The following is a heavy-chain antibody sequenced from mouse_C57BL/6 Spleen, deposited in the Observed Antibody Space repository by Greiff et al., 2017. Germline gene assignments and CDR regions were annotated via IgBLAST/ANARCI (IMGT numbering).Heavy chain of an antibody. V-gene: IGHV1-52*01. D-gene: IGHD2-1*01. J-gene: IGHJ2*01. CDR1: GYTFTSYW. Sequence: QVQLKQPGAELVRPGSSVKLSCKASGYTFTSYWMHWVKQRPIQGLEWIGNIDPSDSETHYNQKFKDKATLTVDKSSSTAYMQLSSLTSEDSAVYYCARHYAKGGFDYWGQGTTLTVSS. CDR2: IDPSDSET. CDR3: ARHYAKGGFDY.